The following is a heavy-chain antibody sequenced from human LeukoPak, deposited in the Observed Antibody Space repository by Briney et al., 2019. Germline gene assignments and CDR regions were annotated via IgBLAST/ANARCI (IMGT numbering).Heavy chain of an antibody. J-gene: IGHJ4*02. D-gene: IGHD3-3*01. Sequence: PSETLSLTCAVYGGSFSGYYWSWIRQPPGKGLEWIGEINHSGSTNYNPSLKSRVTISVDTSKNQFSLKLSSATAADTAVYYCARGYDFWSGYPYWGQGTLVTVSS. V-gene: IGHV4-34*01. CDR1: GGSFSGYY. CDR2: INHSGST. CDR3: ARGYDFWSGYPY.